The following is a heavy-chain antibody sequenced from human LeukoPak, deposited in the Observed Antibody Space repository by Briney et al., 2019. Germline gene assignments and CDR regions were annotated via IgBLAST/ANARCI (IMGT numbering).Heavy chain of an antibody. CDR2: IYYSGST. D-gene: IGHD2-8*02. CDR1: GDSISSTSHY. Sequence: PSETLSLTCTVSGDSISSTSHYWAWVRQPPGKGLEWIGSIYYSGSTHCNPSLKSRVTISMDTSKNQFSLKLKSVTAADTALYYCARNCTADNDVSRSRDKWFDPWGHGTLVTVSS. V-gene: IGHV4-39*07. J-gene: IGHJ5*02. CDR3: ARNCTADNDVSRSRDKWFDP.